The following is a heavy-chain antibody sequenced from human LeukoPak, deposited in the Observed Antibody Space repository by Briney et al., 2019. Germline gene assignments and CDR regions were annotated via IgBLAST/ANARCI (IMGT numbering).Heavy chain of an antibody. D-gene: IGHD2-15*01. Sequence: QTGGSLRLSCAASGFTFSSHWMSWVRQAPGKGLEWVANIKQDGSEKYYVDSVKGRFTISRDNSKNTLYLQLNSLRAEDTAVYYCAKVRDIYCSGGTCFYFDYWGQGTLVTVSS. J-gene: IGHJ4*02. V-gene: IGHV3-7*03. CDR3: AKVRDIYCSGGTCFYFDY. CDR1: GFTFSSHW. CDR2: IKQDGSEK.